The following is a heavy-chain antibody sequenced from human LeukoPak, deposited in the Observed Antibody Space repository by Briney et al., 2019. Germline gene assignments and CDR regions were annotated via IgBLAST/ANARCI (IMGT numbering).Heavy chain of an antibody. D-gene: IGHD5-18*01. CDR1: GFTFSSYT. J-gene: IGHJ4*02. CDR2: ITSGSYI. Sequence: GGSLRLSCAASGFTFSSYTMSWVRQAPGKGLEGVSSITSGSYIYYADSVKGRFTISRDNAKNSLFLQMNSLRSADTAVYYCARQGDIYGPYALDYWGQGTLVTVSS. CDR3: ARQGDIYGPYALDY. V-gene: IGHV3-21*01.